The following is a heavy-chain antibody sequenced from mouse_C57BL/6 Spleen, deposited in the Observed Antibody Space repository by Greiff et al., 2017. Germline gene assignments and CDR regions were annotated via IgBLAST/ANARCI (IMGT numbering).Heavy chain of an antibody. CDR1: GYTFTSYW. V-gene: IGHV1-56*01. CDR2: IYPGSGST. CDR3: AREGD. Sequence: QVQLQQSGPELVRPGASVKISCKAPGYTFTSYWMQWVRQRPGQGLEWIGEIYPGSGSTNYNEKFKGKATLTVDTSSSTAYMQLSSLTSEDTAVSFCAREGDWGQGTTLTVSS. J-gene: IGHJ2*01.